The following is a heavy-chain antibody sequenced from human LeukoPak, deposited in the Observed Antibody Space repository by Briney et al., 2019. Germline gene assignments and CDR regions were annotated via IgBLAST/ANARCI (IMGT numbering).Heavy chain of an antibody. J-gene: IGHJ6*04. CDR3: AELGITMIGGV. Sequence: GGPLRLSCAASGFTFSSYSMNWVRQAPGKGLEWVSSISSSGSTIYYADSVKGRFTTSRDNAKNSLYLQMNSLRAEDTAVYYCAELGITMIGGVWGKGTTVTISS. D-gene: IGHD3-10*02. CDR1: GFTFSSYS. CDR2: ISSSGSTI. V-gene: IGHV3-48*04.